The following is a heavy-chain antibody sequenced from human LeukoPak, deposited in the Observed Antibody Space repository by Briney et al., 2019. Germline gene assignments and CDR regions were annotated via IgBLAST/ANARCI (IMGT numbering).Heavy chain of an antibody. CDR3: ARSIGLTGGGVDV. J-gene: IGHJ6*02. CDR1: GFTFSDYN. D-gene: IGHD3-9*01. Sequence: GGSLRLSCAASGFTFSDYNMNWVRQAPGKGLEWVSYITNGGSTIHHADSVKGRFTISRDNAKKTLYLQMNSLRAEDTAVYHCARSIGLTGGGVDVWGQGTTVTVS. CDR2: ITNGGSTI. V-gene: IGHV3-11*01.